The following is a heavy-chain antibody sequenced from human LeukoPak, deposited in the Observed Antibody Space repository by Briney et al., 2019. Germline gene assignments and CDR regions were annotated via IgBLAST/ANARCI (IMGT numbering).Heavy chain of an antibody. J-gene: IGHJ4*02. CDR2: IYTSGST. V-gene: IGHV4-61*02. D-gene: IGHD3-10*01. Sequence: SQTLSLTCTVSGGPISSGRYYWTWIRQPAGKGLEWIGRIYTSGSTNYNPSLKSRVTISVDTSKNQFSLKLSSVTAADTAVYYCARVGLTMGRGVPNYFDYWGQGTLVTVSS. CDR1: GGPISSGRYY. CDR3: ARVGLTMGRGVPNYFDY.